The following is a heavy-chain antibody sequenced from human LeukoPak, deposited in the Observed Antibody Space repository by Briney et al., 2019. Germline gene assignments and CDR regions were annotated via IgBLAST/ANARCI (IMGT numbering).Heavy chain of an antibody. CDR2: IYYSGST. J-gene: IGHJ4*02. Sequence: SETLSLTCTVSGGSISSSSYYWGWIRQPPGKGLEWIGRIYYSGSTYYNPSLKSQVTISVDTSKNQFSLKLSSVTAADTAVYYCARQLGYCSSTSCYADKVDYWGQGTLVTVSS. V-gene: IGHV4-39*01. CDR1: GGSISSSSYY. CDR3: ARQLGYCSSTSCYADKVDY. D-gene: IGHD2-2*01.